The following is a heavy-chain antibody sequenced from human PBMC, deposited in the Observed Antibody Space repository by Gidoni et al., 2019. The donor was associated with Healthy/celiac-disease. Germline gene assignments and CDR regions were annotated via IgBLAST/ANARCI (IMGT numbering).Heavy chain of an antibody. CDR2: ISGSGGST. CDR3: AKERDSGYDDTAYFDY. D-gene: IGHD5-12*01. J-gene: IGHJ4*02. V-gene: IGHV3-23*01. CDR1: GFTFSSYA. Sequence: EVQLLESGGGLVQPGGSLRLSCAASGFTFSSYAMSWVRQAPGKGLEWVSAISGSGGSTYYADSVKGRFTISRDNSKNTLYLQMNSLRAEDTAVYYCAKERDSGYDDTAYFDYWGQGTLVTVSS.